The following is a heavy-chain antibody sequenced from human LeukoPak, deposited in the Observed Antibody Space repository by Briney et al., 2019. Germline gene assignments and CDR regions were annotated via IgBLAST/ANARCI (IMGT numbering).Heavy chain of an antibody. CDR1: GFISSYYY. Sequence: GGSLRLSCAASGFISSYYYMSWIRQDPGKRLEWVSDISSRGDIKNYADSVKSRFTISRDNAKNSLYLQMKSLRADDTAVYYGARTVVVVSDYCVQGTLVTGSS. CDR3: ARTVVVVSDY. J-gene: IGHJ4*02. V-gene: IGHV3-11*01. CDR2: ISSRGDIK. D-gene: IGHD3-22*01.